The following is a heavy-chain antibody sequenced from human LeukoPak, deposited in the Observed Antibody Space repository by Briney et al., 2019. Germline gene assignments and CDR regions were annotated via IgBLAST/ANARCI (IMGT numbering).Heavy chain of an antibody. CDR1: GFTFSSYS. CDR2: ISSSSSYI. D-gene: IGHD2-15*01. CDR3: ARDTGCSGGSCYGAVFRLYYYYGMDV. V-gene: IGHV3-21*01. J-gene: IGHJ6*04. Sequence: GGSLRLSCAASGFTFSSYSMNWVRQAPGKGLEWVSSISSSSSYIYYADSVKGRFTISRDNAKSSLYLQMNSLRAEDTAVYYCARDTGCSGGSCYGAVFRLYYYYGMDVWGKGTTVTVSS.